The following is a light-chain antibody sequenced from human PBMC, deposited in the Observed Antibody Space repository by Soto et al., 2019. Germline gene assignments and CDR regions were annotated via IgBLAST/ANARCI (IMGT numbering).Light chain of an antibody. Sequence: DIQMTQSPSSLSASVGARITITCRASQSISNYLNWYQQKPGKAPKLLIYAASSLQSGVPSRFSGSGSGTDFTLTISSLQPEDFATYYCQQSYSTPQTFGQGTKVDIK. CDR3: QQSYSTPQT. J-gene: IGKJ1*01. CDR2: AAS. V-gene: IGKV1-39*01. CDR1: QSISNY.